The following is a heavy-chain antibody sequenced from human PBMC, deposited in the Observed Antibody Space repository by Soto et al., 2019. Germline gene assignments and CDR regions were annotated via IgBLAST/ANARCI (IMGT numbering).Heavy chain of an antibody. V-gene: IGHV4-34*01. D-gene: IGHD6-19*01. CDR1: GGSFSGYY. CDR2: INHSGST. CDR3: AQWLVPRGPYYSGMDV. Sequence: PSETLSLTCAVYGGSFSGYYWSWIRQPPGKGLEWIGEINHSGSTNYNPSLKSRVTISVDTSKNQFSLKLSSVTAADTAVYYCAQWLVPRGPYYSGMDVWGQGTTVTVPS. J-gene: IGHJ6*02.